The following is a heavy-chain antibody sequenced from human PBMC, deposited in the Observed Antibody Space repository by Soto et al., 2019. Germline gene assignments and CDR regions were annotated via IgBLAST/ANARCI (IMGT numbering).Heavy chain of an antibody. D-gene: IGHD6-19*01. Sequence: QVQLVQSGAEVKKPGASVKVSCKASGYTFTSYGISWVRQAPGQGLEWMGWISAYNGNTNYAQKLQGRVTITTDTSMSTAYMELRSLRSDDTAVYYGARWKASGWYNGIYYYYMDVWGKETTVTVSS. CDR2: ISAYNGNT. V-gene: IGHV1-18*01. CDR1: GYTFTSYG. CDR3: ARWKASGWYNGIYYYYMDV. J-gene: IGHJ6*03.